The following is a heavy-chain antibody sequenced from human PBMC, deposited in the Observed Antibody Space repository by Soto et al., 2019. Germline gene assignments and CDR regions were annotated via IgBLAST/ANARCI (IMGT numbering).Heavy chain of an antibody. D-gene: IGHD6-6*01. CDR3: ARHGAAPDYFDY. Sequence: SETLSLTCTVSGGSISSSSYYWGWIRQPPGKGLEWIGSIYYSGSTYYNPSLKSRVTISVDTSKNQFSLKLSSVTAADTAVYYCARHGAAPDYFDYWGQGTLVTVSS. J-gene: IGHJ4*02. V-gene: IGHV4-39*01. CDR1: GGSISSSSYY. CDR2: IYYSGST.